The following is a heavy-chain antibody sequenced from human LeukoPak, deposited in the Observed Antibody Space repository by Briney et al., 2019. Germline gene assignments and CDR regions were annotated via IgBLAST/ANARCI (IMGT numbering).Heavy chain of an antibody. J-gene: IGHJ4*02. CDR2: IYPGDSDT. CDR3: ARRTTRYYYDSSGYEAPHFDY. V-gene: IGHV5-51*01. Sequence: GESLKISCKGSGYSFTSYWIGWVRQMPGKGLEWMGIIYPGDSDTRYSPSFQGQVTISADKSISTAYLQWSSLKASDTAMYYCARRTTRYYYDSSGYEAPHFDYWGQGTLVTVSS. D-gene: IGHD3-22*01. CDR1: GYSFTSYW.